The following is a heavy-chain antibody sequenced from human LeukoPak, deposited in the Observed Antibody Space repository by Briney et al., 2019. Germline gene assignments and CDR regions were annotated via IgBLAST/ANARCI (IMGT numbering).Heavy chain of an antibody. J-gene: IGHJ4*02. V-gene: IGHV1-8*01. CDR1: GYTFTSYD. Sequence: ASVKVSCRASGYTFTSYDINWVRQATGQGLEWMGWMNPNSGNTGYAQKFQGRVTMTRNTSISTAYMELSSLRSEDTAVYYCARGWVVRQWLVLDWGQGTLVTVSS. CDR2: MNPNSGNT. D-gene: IGHD6-19*01. CDR3: ARGWVVRQWLVLD.